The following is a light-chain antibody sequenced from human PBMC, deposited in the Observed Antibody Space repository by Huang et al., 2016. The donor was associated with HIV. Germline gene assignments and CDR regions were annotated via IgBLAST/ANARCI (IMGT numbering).Light chain of an antibody. V-gene: IGKV1-17*03. CDR1: QDISNY. Sequence: DIQLTQSPSAMSASVGDRVSITCRASQDISNYLAWFQQKPGGAPKRLIYAASSLKSGVPSRFSASGSGTKFTLKISGLQPEDFATYYCLQHHGYPRTFGQGTKV. CDR2: AAS. J-gene: IGKJ1*01. CDR3: LQHHGYPRT.